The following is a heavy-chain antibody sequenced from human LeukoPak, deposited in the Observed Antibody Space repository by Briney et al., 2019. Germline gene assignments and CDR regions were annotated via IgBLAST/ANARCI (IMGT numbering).Heavy chain of an antibody. CDR2: VSGNSGSI. J-gene: IGHJ4*02. Sequence: GGSLRLSCAASGFTFYDYAMHWVRQAPGKGLEGVSGVSGNSGSIGYADSVKGRFTISRDNAKNSLYLQMNSLRAEDMALYYCAKESAIGYFDYWGQGTLVTVSS. V-gene: IGHV3-9*03. CDR3: AKESAIGYFDY. CDR1: GFTFYDYA. D-gene: IGHD2-2*02.